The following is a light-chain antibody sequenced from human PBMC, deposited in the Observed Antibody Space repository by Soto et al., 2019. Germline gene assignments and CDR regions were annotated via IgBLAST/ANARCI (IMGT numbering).Light chain of an antibody. Sequence: DIQMTQSPSTLSASVGDRVTITCRASQSVSTWLAWYQQKPGKAPKFLIYDASTLQRGVPSRFSGSGSGTEFTLTISSLQPDDSATYYCQQYSSYSLTFGGGTKVEIK. CDR1: QSVSTW. CDR3: QQYSSYSLT. CDR2: DAS. J-gene: IGKJ4*01. V-gene: IGKV1-5*01.